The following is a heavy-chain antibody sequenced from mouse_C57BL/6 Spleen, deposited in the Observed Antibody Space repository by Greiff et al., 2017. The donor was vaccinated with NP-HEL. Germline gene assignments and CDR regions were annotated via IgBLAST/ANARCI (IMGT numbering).Heavy chain of an antibody. J-gene: IGHJ2*01. CDR3: ARANYPYYFDY. Sequence: EVKVVESEGGLVQPGSSMKLSCTASGFTFSDYYMAWVRQVPEKGLEWVANINYDGSSTYYLDSLKSRFIISRDNAKNILYLQMSSLKSEDTATYYCARANYPYYFDYWGQGTTLTVSS. V-gene: IGHV5-16*01. CDR2: INYDGSST. D-gene: IGHD2-1*01. CDR1: GFTFSDYY.